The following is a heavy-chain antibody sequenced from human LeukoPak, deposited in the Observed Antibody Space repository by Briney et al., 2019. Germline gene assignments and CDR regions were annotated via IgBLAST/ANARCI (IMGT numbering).Heavy chain of an antibody. V-gene: IGHV4-34*01. D-gene: IGHD2-2*02. J-gene: IGHJ4*02. CDR2: INHSGST. Sequence: SETLSLTCAVYGGSFSGYYWSWIRQPPGKGLEWIGEINHSGSTNYNPSLKSRVTISVDTSKNQFSLKLSSVTAADTAVYYCARTTAAIHPYYLDYWGQGTLVTVSS. CDR3: ARTTAAIHPYYLDY. CDR1: GGSFSGYY.